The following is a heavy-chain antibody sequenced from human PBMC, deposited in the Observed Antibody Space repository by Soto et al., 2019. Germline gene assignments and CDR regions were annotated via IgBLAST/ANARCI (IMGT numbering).Heavy chain of an antibody. V-gene: IGHV3-23*01. Sequence: EVHLLESGGGLVQPGGSLRLSCAASGFTFSSYAMTWVRQAPGRGLEGVSGITGSGGITYYADSVKGRFTISRDNSKSPLYLQMNSLRAEDTAVYYCAKDTRYGDYVRWFDPWGQGTLVTVSS. CDR3: AKDTRYGDYVRWFDP. CDR2: ITGSGGIT. CDR1: GFTFSSYA. D-gene: IGHD4-17*01. J-gene: IGHJ5*02.